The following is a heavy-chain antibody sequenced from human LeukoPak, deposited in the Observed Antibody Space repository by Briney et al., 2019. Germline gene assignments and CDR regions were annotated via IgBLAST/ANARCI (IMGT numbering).Heavy chain of an antibody. CDR1: GFPFSNYG. J-gene: IGHJ5*02. CDR3: TRGTGGSA. D-gene: IGHD2-15*01. CDR2: ISGGDTTI. V-gene: IGHV3-48*04. Sequence: GRSLRLSCAASGFPFSNYGMHWARQAPGKGLEWVSYISGGDTTIYYADSVRGRFTISRDNAKNSLYLQMNSLRAEDTALYYCTRGTGGSAWGQGTLVTVSS.